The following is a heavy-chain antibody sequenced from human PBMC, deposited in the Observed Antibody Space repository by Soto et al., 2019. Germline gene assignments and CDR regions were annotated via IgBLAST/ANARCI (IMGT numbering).Heavy chain of an antibody. CDR2: INSGSSLI. J-gene: IGHJ4*02. CDR3: ARTIVGATVRFDY. D-gene: IGHD1-26*01. V-gene: IGHV3-48*01. Sequence: PGGSLRLSCAASGFAFSTYVMNWVRQAPGKGLEWVSYINSGSSLIYYADSVRGRFTISRDNAKNLLYLQMDSLRAEDTAVYYCARTIVGATVRFDYWGQGTQVTVS. CDR1: GFAFSTYV.